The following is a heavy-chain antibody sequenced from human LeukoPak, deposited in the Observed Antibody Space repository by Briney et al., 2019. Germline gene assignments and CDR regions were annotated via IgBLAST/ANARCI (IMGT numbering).Heavy chain of an antibody. CDR1: GGSISSGSYY. V-gene: IGHV4-61*02. CDR3: ARDANLYLYCGGDCYSLPDAFDI. CDR2: IYTSGST. J-gene: IGHJ3*02. Sequence: SETLSLTCTVSGGSISSGSYYWSWIRQPAGKGLEWIGRIYTSGSTNYNPSLKSRVTISVDTSKNQFSLKLSSVTAADTAVYYCARDANLYLYCGGDCYSLPDAFDIWGQGTMVTASS. D-gene: IGHD2-21*02.